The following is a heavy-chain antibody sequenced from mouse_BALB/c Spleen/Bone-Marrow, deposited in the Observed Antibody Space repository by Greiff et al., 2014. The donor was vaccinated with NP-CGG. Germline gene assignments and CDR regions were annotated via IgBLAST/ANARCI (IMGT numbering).Heavy chain of an antibody. CDR1: GYTFSTYW. CDR2: ILPGIST. J-gene: IGHJ3*01. V-gene: IGHV1-9*01. Sequence: VQLQQSGAELMKPGASVKISCKATGYTFSTYWTAWVKERPGHGLEWIGEILPGISTNYNEKFKGKATFTADTSSNTTYMQLSSLTSEDSAVYYCAREGYGNYAWFAYWGQGTLVTVSA. D-gene: IGHD2-1*01. CDR3: AREGYGNYAWFAY.